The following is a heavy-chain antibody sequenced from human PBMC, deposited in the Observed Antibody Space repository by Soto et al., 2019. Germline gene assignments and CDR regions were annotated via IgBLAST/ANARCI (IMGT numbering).Heavy chain of an antibody. CDR1: GGSFSGYY. Sequence: SETLSLTCAVYGGSFSGYYWSWIRQPPGKGLEWIGEINHSGSTNYNPSLKSRVTISVDTSKNQFSLKLSSVTAADTAVYYCATYGRVYYDFWSGPNRYSGMDVWGQGTTVTVSS. CDR3: ATYGRVYYDFWSGPNRYSGMDV. V-gene: IGHV4-34*01. D-gene: IGHD3-3*01. J-gene: IGHJ6*02. CDR2: INHSGST.